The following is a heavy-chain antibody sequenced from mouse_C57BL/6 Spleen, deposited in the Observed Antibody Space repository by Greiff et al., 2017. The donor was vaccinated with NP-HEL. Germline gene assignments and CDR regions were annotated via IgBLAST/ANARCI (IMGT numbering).Heavy chain of an antibody. J-gene: IGHJ1*03. D-gene: IGHD1-1*01. V-gene: IGHV5-12*01. CDR1: GFTFSDYY. CDR2: ISNGGGST. CDR3: ARQVTTVGYFDV. Sequence: EVMLVESGGGLVQPGGSLKLSCAASGFTFSDYYMYWVRQTPEKRLEWVAYISNGGGSTYYPDTVKGRFTISRDNAKNTLYLQMSRLKSEDTAMYYCARQVTTVGYFDVWGTGTTVTVSS.